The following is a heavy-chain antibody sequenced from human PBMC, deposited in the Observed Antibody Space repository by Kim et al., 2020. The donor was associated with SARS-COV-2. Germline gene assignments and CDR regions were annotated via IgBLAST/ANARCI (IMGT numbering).Heavy chain of an antibody. J-gene: IGHJ4*02. CDR2: MNPNSGNT. Sequence: ASVKVSCKASGYTFTSYDINWVRQATGQGLEWMGWMNPNSGNTGYAQKFQGRVTMTRNTSISTAYMELSSLRSEDTAVYYCARGGRPRYSSGWYYFDYWGQGTLVTVSS. CDR1: GYTFTSYD. D-gene: IGHD6-19*01. CDR3: ARGGRPRYSSGWYYFDY. V-gene: IGHV1-8*01.